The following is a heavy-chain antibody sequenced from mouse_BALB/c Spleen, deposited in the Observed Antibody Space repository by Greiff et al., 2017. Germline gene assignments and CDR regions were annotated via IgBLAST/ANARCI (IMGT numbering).Heavy chain of an antibody. CDR3: AKEGDYSDYYAMDY. CDR2: IWGGGST. CDR1: GFSLTDYG. D-gene: IGHD1-1*01. Sequence: VQLQQSGPGLVAPSQSLSITCTVSGFSLTDYGVSWIRQPPGKGLEWLGVIWGGGSTYYNSALKSRLTICTDNSKSQVFLKMNSLQTDDTAMYYCAKEGDYSDYYAMDYWGQGTSVTVSS. J-gene: IGHJ4*01. V-gene: IGHV2-6-5*01.